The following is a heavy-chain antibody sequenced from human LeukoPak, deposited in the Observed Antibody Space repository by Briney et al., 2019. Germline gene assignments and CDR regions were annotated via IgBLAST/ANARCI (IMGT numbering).Heavy chain of an antibody. CDR2: IIDSGIST. Sequence: PGGSRRLSCAASGFTFNNYAMTWVRQAPEKGLEWISSIIDSGISTYYGDSVKGRFTISRDNSKNTLYLQMNSLRAEDKAVYYCAKGSRGNYDSWGQGTLVTVSS. J-gene: IGHJ5*01. CDR3: AKGSRGNYDS. V-gene: IGHV3-23*01. CDR1: GFTFNNYA. D-gene: IGHD1-26*01.